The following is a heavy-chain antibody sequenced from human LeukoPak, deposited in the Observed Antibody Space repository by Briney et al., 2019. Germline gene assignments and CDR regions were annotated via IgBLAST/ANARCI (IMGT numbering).Heavy chain of an antibody. D-gene: IGHD2-15*01. J-gene: IGHJ4*02. CDR1: GDSISSYY. CDR3: ARNADLGGYSN. CDR2: IYYSGST. Sequence: SETLSLTCTVSGDSISSYYWSWIRQSPGKGLEWIGYIYYSGSTNYNPSLESRVTISLDTSKNQFSLKLNSMTAADTAVYYCARNADLGGYSNWGQGTLVTVSS. V-gene: IGHV4-59*01.